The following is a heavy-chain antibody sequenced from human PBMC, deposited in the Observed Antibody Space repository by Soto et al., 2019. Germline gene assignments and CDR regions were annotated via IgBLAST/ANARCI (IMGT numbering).Heavy chain of an antibody. CDR1: GGSISSGDYY. V-gene: IGHV4-61*08. D-gene: IGHD3-16*01. Sequence: SATLSLTCTVSGGSISSGDYYWSWIRQPPGKGLEWIGYIYYSGSTNYNPSLKSRVTISVDTSKNQFSLKLSSVTAADTAVYYCARVYGFGSNWFDPWGQGTLVTVSS. CDR3: ARVYGFGSNWFDP. J-gene: IGHJ5*02. CDR2: IYYSGST.